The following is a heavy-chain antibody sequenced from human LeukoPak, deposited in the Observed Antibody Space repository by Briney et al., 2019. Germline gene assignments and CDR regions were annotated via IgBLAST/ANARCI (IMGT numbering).Heavy chain of an antibody. CDR2: IRHDGHTE. D-gene: IGHD6-13*01. CDR1: GFTFSSHG. J-gene: IGHJ6*03. CDR3: AKRGYSSPYYYMDV. V-gene: IGHV3-30*02. Sequence: GGSLRLSCAPSGFTFSSHGMHWVRQAPGKGLDWVAFIRHDGHTEYHADSVKGRFTISRDNAENTLYLQMNSLRAEDTAVYFCAKRGYSSPYYYMDVWGKGTTVTVSS.